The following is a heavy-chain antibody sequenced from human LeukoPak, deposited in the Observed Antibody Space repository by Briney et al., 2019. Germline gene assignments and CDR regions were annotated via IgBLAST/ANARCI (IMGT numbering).Heavy chain of an antibody. Sequence: ASVKVSCKTSGYTFTSYGISWVRQAPGQRVEWMGWISAYNGNTNYAQKLQGRVTMTTDTSTSTAYMELRSLRSDDTAVYYCARCCDILTGYSTTFDPWGQGTLVTVSS. CDR2: ISAYNGNT. J-gene: IGHJ5*02. CDR1: GYTFTSYG. CDR3: ARCCDILTGYSTTFDP. V-gene: IGHV1-18*01. D-gene: IGHD3-9*01.